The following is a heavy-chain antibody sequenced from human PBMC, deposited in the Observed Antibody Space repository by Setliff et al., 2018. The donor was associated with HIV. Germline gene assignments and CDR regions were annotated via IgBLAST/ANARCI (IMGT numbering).Heavy chain of an antibody. D-gene: IGHD6-19*01. CDR3: AKTQGWYLIDY. CDR1: GFTFSVYA. V-gene: IGHV3-23*01. Sequence: PGGSLRLSCEASGFTFSVYAMSWVRQTPGKGLEWVSSISNNDLRYYADSVKGRFAISRDNSKNTLYLQMDNLRAEDTAVYYCAKTQGWYLIDYWGQGTLVTVSS. J-gene: IGHJ4*02. CDR2: ISNNDLR.